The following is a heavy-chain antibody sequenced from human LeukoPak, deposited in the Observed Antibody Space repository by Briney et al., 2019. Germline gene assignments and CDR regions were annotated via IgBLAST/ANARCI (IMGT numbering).Heavy chain of an antibody. CDR3: ARDADQWLVYPFDY. D-gene: IGHD6-19*01. J-gene: IGHJ4*02. V-gene: IGHV1-18*01. Sequence: ASVKVSCKASGYTFTSYGISWVRQALGQGLEWMGWISAYNGNTNYAQKLQGRVTMTTDTSTSTAYMELRSLRSDDTAVYYCARDADQWLVYPFDYWGQGTLVTVSS. CDR1: GYTFTSYG. CDR2: ISAYNGNT.